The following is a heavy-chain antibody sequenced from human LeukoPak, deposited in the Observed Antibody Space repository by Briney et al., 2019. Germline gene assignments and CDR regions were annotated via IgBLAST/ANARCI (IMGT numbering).Heavy chain of an antibody. CDR3: ARDTLHYMDV. D-gene: IGHD3-10*01. V-gene: IGHV3-48*04. J-gene: IGHJ6*03. Sequence: GGSLRLSRAASGFTFSSYAMSWVRQAPGEGREWISYISGSDRTIYYAHSVKGRFTISSDNAKNSLYLQMNSLRAEDTSVYYCARDTLHYMDVWGKRTAVTVSS. CDR1: GFTFSSYA. CDR2: ISGSDRTI.